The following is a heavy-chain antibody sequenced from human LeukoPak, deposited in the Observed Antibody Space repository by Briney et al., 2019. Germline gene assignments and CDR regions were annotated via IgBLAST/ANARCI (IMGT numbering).Heavy chain of an antibody. CDR1: GYSISSGYY. Sequence: SETLSLTCTVSGYSISSGYYWGWIRQPPGKGLEWIGSIYHSGSTYYNPSLKSRVTISVDTSKNQFSLKLSSVTAAGTAVYYCARDPFYDSRGFIFDPWGQGTLVTVSS. CDR3: ARDPFYDSRGFIFDP. CDR2: IYHSGST. D-gene: IGHD3-22*01. J-gene: IGHJ5*02. V-gene: IGHV4-38-2*02.